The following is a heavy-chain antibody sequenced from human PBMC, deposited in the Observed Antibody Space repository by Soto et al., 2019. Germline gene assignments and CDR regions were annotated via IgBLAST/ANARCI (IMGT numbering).Heavy chain of an antibody. V-gene: IGHV3-23*01. D-gene: IGHD2-15*01. CDR2: ISNSGGTI. CDR3: AHPRGFGVFDAYDI. Sequence: GSLILACAASGFAFSTYAMSWVRQAPGKGLEWVSAISNSGGTIYYADSVQGRFTISRDNSLNTLFLQMHSLRIEDTAVYYCAHPRGFGVFDAYDIWGQGTMVTVSS. J-gene: IGHJ3*02. CDR1: GFAFSTYA.